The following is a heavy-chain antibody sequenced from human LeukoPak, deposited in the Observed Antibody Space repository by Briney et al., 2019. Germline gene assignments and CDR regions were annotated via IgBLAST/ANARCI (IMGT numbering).Heavy chain of an antibody. D-gene: IGHD2-2*01. CDR1: PDSTTSNF. J-gene: IGHJ5*02. CDR3: ARSGAEYCSSTSCYWFDP. CDR2: IHRSGST. V-gene: IGHV4-59*01. Sequence: SETLSLTCTVSPDSTTSNFWSWVRQPPGKGLEWIGEIHRSGSTNYNPSLQSRVTISVDTSKNQFSLKLSSVTAADTAVYYCARSGAEYCSSTSCYWFDPWGQGTLVTVSS.